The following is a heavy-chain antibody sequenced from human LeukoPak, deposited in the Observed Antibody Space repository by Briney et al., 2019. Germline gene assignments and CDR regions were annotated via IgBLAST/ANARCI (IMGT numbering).Heavy chain of an antibody. CDR2: INPSGGST. D-gene: IGHD4-17*01. V-gene: IGHV1-46*01. Sequence: ASVKVSCKASGGTFSSYAISWVRQAPGQGLECIGIINPSGGSTSYAQKFQGRVTMTRDTSTSTVYMELSSLRSEDTAVYYCARDDYGDYIRAGGYWGQGTLVTVSS. CDR3: ARDDYGDYIRAGGY. CDR1: GGTFSSYA. J-gene: IGHJ4*02.